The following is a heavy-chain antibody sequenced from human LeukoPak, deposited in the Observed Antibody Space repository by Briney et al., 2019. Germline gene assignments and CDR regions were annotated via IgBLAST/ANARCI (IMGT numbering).Heavy chain of an antibody. Sequence: GASVKVSCKASGYTFTGYYMHWVRQAPGQGLEWMGRINPNSGGTNYAQKFQGRVTMTRDTSISTAYMELSRLRSDDTAVYYCARDRMTRPYYFDYWGQGTLVTVSS. CDR1: GYTFTGYY. CDR2: INPNSGGT. CDR3: ARDRMTRPYYFDY. V-gene: IGHV1-2*06. J-gene: IGHJ4*02.